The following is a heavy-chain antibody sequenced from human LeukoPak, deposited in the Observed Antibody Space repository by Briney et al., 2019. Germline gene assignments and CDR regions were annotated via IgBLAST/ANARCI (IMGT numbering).Heavy chain of an antibody. CDR2: IYGSGNT. CDR1: GGSLSDFY. J-gene: IGHJ4*02. V-gene: IGHV4-4*07. CDR3: ARNSGDF. Sequence: PSETLSLTCSVSGGSLSDFYWSWIRQPAGTGLEWIGRIYGSGNTNYNPSPKSRVTMSLDASKNQFSLKLSSVTAADTAGYYCARNSGDFWGQGTLVTVSS. D-gene: IGHD4-23*01.